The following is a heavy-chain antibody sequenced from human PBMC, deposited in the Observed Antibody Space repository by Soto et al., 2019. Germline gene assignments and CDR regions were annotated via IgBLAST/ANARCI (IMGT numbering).Heavy chain of an antibody. CDR1: GFTFSSYA. CDR3: AREEDYCSGGSCYSGYYYMDV. CDR2: ISSSSSYI. V-gene: IGHV3-21*01. D-gene: IGHD2-15*01. J-gene: IGHJ6*03. Sequence: GGSLRLSCAASGFTFSSYAMSWVRQAPGKGLEWVSAISSSSSYIYYADSVKGRFTISRDNAKNSLYLQMNSLRAEDTAVYYCAREEDYCSGGSCYSGYYYMDVWGKGTTVTVSS.